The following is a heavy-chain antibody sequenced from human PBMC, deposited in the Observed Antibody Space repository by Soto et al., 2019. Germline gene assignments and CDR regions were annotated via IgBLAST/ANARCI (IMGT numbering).Heavy chain of an antibody. J-gene: IGHJ4*02. CDR3: TKGGSWSYYKKRPFDY. CDR2: ISYDGSNK. Sequence: QVQLVESGGGVVQPGRSLRLSCAASGFTFSSYGMHWVRQAPGKGLEWVAVISYDGSNKYYADSVKGRFTISRDNSKTTLYQQLNSLRAEDTAVYYGTKGGSWSYYKKRPFDYWGQGTPVTVSS. CDR1: GFTFSSYG. D-gene: IGHD3-10*01. V-gene: IGHV3-30*18.